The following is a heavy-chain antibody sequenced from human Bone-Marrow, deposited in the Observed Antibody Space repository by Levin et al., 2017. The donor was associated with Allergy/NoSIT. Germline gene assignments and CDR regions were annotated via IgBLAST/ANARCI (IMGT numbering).Heavy chain of an antibody. CDR2: ISWNSEYI. Sequence: GGSLRLSCATSGFTFDVYSMHWVRQAPGEGLEWVSSISWNSEYIGYADSVKGRLTISRDNAKNFLYLQMNSLSPGDTALYYCARGGHSSGYWSHAVDMWGQGAMVTVSS. D-gene: IGHD3-22*01. J-gene: IGHJ3*02. CDR1: GFTFDVYS. CDR3: ARGGHSSGYWSHAVDM. V-gene: IGHV3-9*01.